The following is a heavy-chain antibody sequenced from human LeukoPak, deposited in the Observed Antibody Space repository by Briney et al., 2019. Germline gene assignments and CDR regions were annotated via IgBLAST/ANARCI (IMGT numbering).Heavy chain of an antibody. V-gene: IGHV3-30*02. J-gene: IGHJ4*02. Sequence: GGSLRLSCAASGFTFSKYAMNWVRQAPGKGLEWVAFIRYDGSHEYYVDSVRGRFTISRDFSKNTLYLQMNGLRAEDTAVYYCARDSHGYISYYFDYWGQGTLVTVSS. CDR2: IRYDGSHE. CDR1: GFTFSKYA. CDR3: ARDSHGYISYYFDY. D-gene: IGHD5-24*01.